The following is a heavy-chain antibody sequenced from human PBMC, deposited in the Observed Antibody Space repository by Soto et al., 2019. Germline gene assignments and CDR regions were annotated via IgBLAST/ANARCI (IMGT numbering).Heavy chain of an antibody. Sequence: SETLSLTCAVYGGSFSGYYWSWIRQPPGKGLEWIGEINHSGSTNYNPSLKSRVTISVDTSKNQFSLKLSSVTAADTAVYYCARGMLWPTTQLNSWGQGTLVTVSP. V-gene: IGHV4-34*01. CDR1: GGSFSGYY. CDR3: ARGMLWPTTQLNS. D-gene: IGHD2-2*01. CDR2: INHSGST. J-gene: IGHJ4*02.